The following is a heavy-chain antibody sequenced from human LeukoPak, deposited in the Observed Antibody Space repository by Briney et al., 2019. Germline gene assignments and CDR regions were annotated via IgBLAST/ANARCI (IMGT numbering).Heavy chain of an antibody. Sequence: PGGSLRLSCAASGFTFSSYAMSWVRQAPGKGLEWVSAISGSGGSTYYADSVKGRFTISRDNSKNSLYLQMNSLRAEDTAVYYCAKDWDEDIVVVPAATHFDYWGQGTLVTVSS. CDR3: AKDWDEDIVVVPAATHFDY. CDR2: ISGSGGST. V-gene: IGHV3-23*01. CDR1: GFTFSSYA. J-gene: IGHJ4*02. D-gene: IGHD2-2*01.